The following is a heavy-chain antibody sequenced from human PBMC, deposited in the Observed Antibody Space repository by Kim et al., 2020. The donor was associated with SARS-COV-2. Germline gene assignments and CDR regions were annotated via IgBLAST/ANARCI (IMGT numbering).Heavy chain of an antibody. J-gene: IGHJ6*02. CDR2: ISTSSSTI. V-gene: IGHV3-48*02. Sequence: GGSLRLSCAASGFTFSSYTMNWVRQAPGRGLEWVSYISTSSSTIYYADSVKGRFTISRDNAKNSLYLQMNSLRDEDTAVYYCARDHVEGVRGLIPYYYYYGMDVWGQGTTVTVSS. D-gene: IGHD3-10*01. CDR1: GFTFSSYT. CDR3: ARDHVEGVRGLIPYYYYYGMDV.